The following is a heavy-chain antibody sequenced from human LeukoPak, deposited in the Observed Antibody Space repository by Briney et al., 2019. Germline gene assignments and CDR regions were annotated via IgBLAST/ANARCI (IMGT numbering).Heavy chain of an antibody. D-gene: IGHD6-19*01. CDR2: IYYSGST. Sequence: PSETLSLTCTVSGXSIRSFYWSWIRQPPGKGLEWIGYIYYSGSTNYNPSLKSRVTISVDMSKNQFSLKLSSVTAADTAVYYCAREAVAGFDYWGQGTLVTVSS. V-gene: IGHV4-59*01. CDR3: AREAVAGFDY. CDR1: GXSIRSFY. J-gene: IGHJ4*02.